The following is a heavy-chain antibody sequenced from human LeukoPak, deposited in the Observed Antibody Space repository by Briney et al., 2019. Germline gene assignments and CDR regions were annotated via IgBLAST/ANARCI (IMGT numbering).Heavy chain of an antibody. CDR1: GGTFSSYA. D-gene: IGHD1-26*01. V-gene: IGHV1-69*13. J-gene: IGHJ3*02. Sequence: ASVKVSCKASGGTFSSYAISWVRQAPGQGLEWMGGIIPIFGTANYAQKFQGRVTITADESTSTAYMGLSSLRSEDTAVYYCARGRGAATWDAFDIWGQGTMVTVSS. CDR3: ARGRGAATWDAFDI. CDR2: IIPIFGTA.